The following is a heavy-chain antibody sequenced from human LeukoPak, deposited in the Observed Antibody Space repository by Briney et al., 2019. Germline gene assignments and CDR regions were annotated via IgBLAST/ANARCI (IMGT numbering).Heavy chain of an antibody. V-gene: IGHV3-21*01. D-gene: IGHD1-26*01. CDR2: ISSSNSYI. CDR1: GFTFSSYS. J-gene: IGHJ4*02. CDR3: VRVYSGSPDPVY. Sequence: GGSLRLSCAASGFTFSSYSMNWVRQAPGKGLEWVSSISSSNSYIYYADSVQGRFTISRDNAKNSLYLEMNSLRADDTAVYYCVRVYSGSPDPVYWGQGTLVTVSS.